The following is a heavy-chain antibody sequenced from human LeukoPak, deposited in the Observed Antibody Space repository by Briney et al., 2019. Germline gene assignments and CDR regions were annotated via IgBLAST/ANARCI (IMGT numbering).Heavy chain of an antibody. D-gene: IGHD3-3*01. V-gene: IGHV4-39*01. CDR1: GGSISSGSYF. Sequence: SETLSLTCTVSGGSISSGSYFWGWIRQPPGKGLEWIGTIYHSGSSYHNPSLKSRVTISVDTSRNQFSLKLSSVTAADTAVYYCARHVGGSRYYDFWSGYYTDYWGQGTLVTVSS. J-gene: IGHJ4*02. CDR3: ARHVGGSRYYDFWSGYYTDY. CDR2: IYHSGSS.